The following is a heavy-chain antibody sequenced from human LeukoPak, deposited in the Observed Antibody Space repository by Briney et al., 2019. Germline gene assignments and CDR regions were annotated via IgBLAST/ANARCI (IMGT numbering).Heavy chain of an antibody. CDR3: GRGSGETSDDYYDMDV. D-gene: IGHD3-10*01. CDR1: GYTFTRYY. V-gene: IGHV1-46*01. CDR2: INPSGGSR. Sequence: GASVKVSCKASGYTFTRYYMHWVRQAPGQGLEWMGIINPSGGSRTYAEQFQGRVTMTRDTSTSTGYMELSSPRSEDTAVYYCGRGSGETSDDYYDMDVWGQGTTVTVSS. J-gene: IGHJ6*02.